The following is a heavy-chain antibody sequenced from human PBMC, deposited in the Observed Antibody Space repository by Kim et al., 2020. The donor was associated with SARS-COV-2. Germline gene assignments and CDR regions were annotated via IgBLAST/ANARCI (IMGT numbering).Heavy chain of an antibody. CDR2: IIGDGSVK. CDR3: ARVNYESTWGY. D-gene: IGHD3-22*01. J-gene: IGHJ4*02. V-gene: IGHV3-7*01. Sequence: GGSLRLSCAASGFRFSSYWMSWVRQAPGKGLEWVANIIGDGSVKYYLESVKGRFTISRDNANNSVYLQMHSLRAEDTAVYYCARVNYESTWGYWGEGTLVIAS. CDR1: GFRFSSYW.